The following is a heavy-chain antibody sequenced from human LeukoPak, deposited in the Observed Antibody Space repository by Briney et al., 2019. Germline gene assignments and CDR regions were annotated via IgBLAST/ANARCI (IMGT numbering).Heavy chain of an antibody. V-gene: IGHV3-7*01. CDR2: IRQDGGEK. Sequence: GGSLRLSCAVSGFTFIDYWMNWVRQAPGKGLEWVASIRQDGGEKSYVDSVKGRFSISRDNTKNSLYLQMSSLRAEDTAVYYCARDGTAPGLYFDLWGQGTLVTVSS. CDR3: ARDGTAPGLYFDL. CDR1: GFTFIDYW. D-gene: IGHD6-13*01. J-gene: IGHJ4*01.